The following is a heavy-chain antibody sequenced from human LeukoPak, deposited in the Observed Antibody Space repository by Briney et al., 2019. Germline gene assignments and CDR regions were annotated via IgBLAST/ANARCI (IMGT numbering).Heavy chain of an antibody. J-gene: IGHJ4*02. V-gene: IGHV4-34*01. Sequence: PSETLSLTCAVYGGSFSGYYWSWIRQPPGKGLEWIGEINHSGSTNYNPSLKSRVTISVDTSKNQFPLKLSSVTAADTAVYYCARGTTLDYWGQGTLVTVSS. CDR2: INHSGST. D-gene: IGHD1-7*01. CDR1: GGSFSGYY. CDR3: ARGTTLDY.